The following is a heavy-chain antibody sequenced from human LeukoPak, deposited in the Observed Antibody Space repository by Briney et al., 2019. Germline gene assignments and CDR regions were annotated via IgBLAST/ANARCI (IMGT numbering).Heavy chain of an antibody. CDR2: IESKADGGTI. V-gene: IGHV3-15*04. CDR1: GFTFSDAW. CDR3: SYYDSSGYVDY. Sequence: PGGSLGLSCAASGFTFSDAWMNWVRQAPGKGLEWVGRIESKADGGTIDYAAPVKGRFTISRDDSKNTVYMQMNSLKTEDTAVYYCSYYDSSGYVDYWGQGTLVTVSS. D-gene: IGHD3-22*01. J-gene: IGHJ4*02.